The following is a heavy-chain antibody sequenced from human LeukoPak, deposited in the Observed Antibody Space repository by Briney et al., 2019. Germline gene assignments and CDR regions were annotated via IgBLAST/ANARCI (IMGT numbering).Heavy chain of an antibody. Sequence: ASVKVSCKASGYTFTSYGFSWVRQAPGRGLEWMGWISAYNGDTNYAQKLQGRVTMTTDTSTSTAYMELGSLRSDDTAVYYCARDSVAMSTIRDFGYWGQGTLVTVSS. V-gene: IGHV1-18*01. CDR3: ARDSVAMSTIRDFGY. CDR2: ISAYNGDT. D-gene: IGHD5-24*01. CDR1: GYTFTSYG. J-gene: IGHJ4*02.